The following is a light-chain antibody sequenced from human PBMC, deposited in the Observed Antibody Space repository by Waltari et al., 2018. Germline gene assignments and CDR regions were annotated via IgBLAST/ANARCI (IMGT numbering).Light chain of an antibody. Sequence: DIQMTQSPSSLSASVGDRVTITSRANQSINNYLNWFQQKPGSAPKLLIYGASRLQSGGPFRFSGSGFGTDFSLTINDLQPEDFATYYCQQSYNTPRTFGGGT. CDR1: QSINNY. V-gene: IGKV1-39*01. CDR3: QQSYNTPRT. J-gene: IGKJ4*01. CDR2: GAS.